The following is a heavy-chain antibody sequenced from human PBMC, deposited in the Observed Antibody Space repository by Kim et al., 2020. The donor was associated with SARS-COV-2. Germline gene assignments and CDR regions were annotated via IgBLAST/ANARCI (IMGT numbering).Heavy chain of an antibody. CDR1: GGTFSSYA. CDR3: AAGGVGATAAFDI. V-gene: IGHV1-69*13. D-gene: IGHD1-26*01. J-gene: IGHJ3*02. Sequence: SVKVSCKASGGTFSSYAISWVRQAPGQGLEWMGGIIPNFGTANYAQKFQGRVTITADESTSTAYMELSSLRSEDTAVYYCAAGGVGATAAFDIWGQGTMVTVSS. CDR2: IIPNFGTA.